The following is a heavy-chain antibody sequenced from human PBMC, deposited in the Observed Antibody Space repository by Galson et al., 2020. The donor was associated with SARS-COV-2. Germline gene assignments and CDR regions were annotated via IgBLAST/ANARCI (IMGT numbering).Heavy chain of an antibody. J-gene: IGHJ4*02. D-gene: IGHD5-18*01. CDR1: GGSISSSSYY. Sequence: ASETLSLTCTLSGGSISSSSYYWGRIRQPPWKGLEWIGSIYYSGSTYYNPSLKSRVTISVDTSKNQFSLNPSSVTAADTAVYYCARDPPTAMVQWVDYWGQGTLVTVSS. CDR2: IYYSGST. V-gene: IGHV4-39*07. CDR3: ARDPPTAMVQWVDY.